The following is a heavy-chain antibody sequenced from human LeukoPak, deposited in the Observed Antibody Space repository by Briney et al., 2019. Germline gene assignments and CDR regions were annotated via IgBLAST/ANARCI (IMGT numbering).Heavy chain of an antibody. CDR3: ARTGYDILTGYDY. CDR1: GGSISSSSYY. D-gene: IGHD3-9*01. Sequence: SETLSLTCTVSGGSISSSSYYWGWIRQPPGKGLEWIGSIYYSGSTYYNPSLKSRVTISVDTSKNQFSLKLSSVTAADTAVYYCARTGYDILTGYDYWGQGTLVTVSS. CDR2: IYYSGST. V-gene: IGHV4-39*07. J-gene: IGHJ4*02.